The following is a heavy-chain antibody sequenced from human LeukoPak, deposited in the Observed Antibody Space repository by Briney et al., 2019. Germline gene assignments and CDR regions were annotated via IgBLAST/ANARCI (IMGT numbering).Heavy chain of an antibody. CDR3: ARDLAAVSWFDP. D-gene: IGHD6-13*01. V-gene: IGHV4-59*01. CDR1: GGAITSYY. J-gene: IGHJ5*02. CDR2: IYYSGTT. Sequence: SETLSLTCTVSGGAITSYYWSWIRQPPGKGLEWIGNIYYSGTTNYNPSLKSRVTISVDTSKTQFSLKLRSVTAADTAVCYCARDLAAVSWFDPRGQGTLVTVSS.